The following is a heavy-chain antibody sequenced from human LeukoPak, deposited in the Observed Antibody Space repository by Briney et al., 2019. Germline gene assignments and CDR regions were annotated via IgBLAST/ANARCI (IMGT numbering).Heavy chain of an antibody. Sequence: PGGSLRLSCAASGFTFSDYYMSWIRQAPGKGLEWVSYISSSGSTIYYADSVKGRFTISRDNAKNFLYLQMNSLRAEDTALYYCAKDDCGGDCSSFDYWGQGTLVTVSS. CDR3: AKDDCGGDCSSFDY. CDR2: ISSSGSTI. D-gene: IGHD2-21*02. V-gene: IGHV3-11*01. CDR1: GFTFSDYY. J-gene: IGHJ4*02.